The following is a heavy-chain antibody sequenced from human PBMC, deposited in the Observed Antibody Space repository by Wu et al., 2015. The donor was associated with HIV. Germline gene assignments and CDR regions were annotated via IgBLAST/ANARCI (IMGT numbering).Heavy chain of an antibody. CDR3: ARDPAMRYSSSLGFGMDV. V-gene: IGHV1-2*02. CDR1: GYTFNDYF. D-gene: IGHD6-13*01. J-gene: IGHJ6*02. Sequence: QVQLVQSGAQVKKPGASVKVSCKGSGYTFNDYFIQWVRQAPGQGLEWMGWINPKTGGTNFAQRFLGRVTMTWDTSLTTAYMDLSRLRSDDTAVYYCARDPAMRYSSSLGFGMDVWGQGTTVTVSS. CDR2: INPKTGGT.